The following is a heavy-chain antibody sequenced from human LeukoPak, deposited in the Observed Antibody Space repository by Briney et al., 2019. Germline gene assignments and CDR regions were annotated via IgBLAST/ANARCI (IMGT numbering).Heavy chain of an antibody. CDR3: ARGITMVRGAQRYYFDY. V-gene: IGHV1-69*05. Sequence: GSSVKVSCKASGGTFSSYAISWVRQAPGQGLEWMGGIIPIFGTASYAQKFQGRVTITTDESTSTAYMELSSLRSEDTAVYYCARGITMVRGAQRYYFDYWGQGTLVTVSS. CDR2: IIPIFGTA. CDR1: GGTFSSYA. J-gene: IGHJ4*02. D-gene: IGHD3-10*01.